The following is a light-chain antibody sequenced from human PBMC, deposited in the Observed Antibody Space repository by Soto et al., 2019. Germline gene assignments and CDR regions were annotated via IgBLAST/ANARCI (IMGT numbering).Light chain of an antibody. J-gene: IGKJ3*01. V-gene: IGKV3-11*01. CDR1: QSVSGY. CDR3: QQRSNWLIS. Sequence: EIVLTQSPAPLSLSPGERATLSCRASQSVSGYLAWYQQKPGQAPRLLIYDGSHRAAGIPSRFSGSGSGTVFTLTISCLEPEDFAVYYCQQRSNWLISFGPGTKVDIK. CDR2: DGS.